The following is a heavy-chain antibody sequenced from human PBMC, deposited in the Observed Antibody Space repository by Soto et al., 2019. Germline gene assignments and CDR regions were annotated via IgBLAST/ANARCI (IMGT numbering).Heavy chain of an antibody. D-gene: IGHD3-22*01. CDR1: GGSISSYY. V-gene: IGHV4-59*01. Sequence: SETLSLTCTVSGGSISSYYWSWIRQPPGKGLEWIGYIYYSGSTNYNPSLKSRVTISVDTSKNQFSLKLSSVTAADTAVYYCARGYYDSGGEWYFDLWGRGTLVTVSS. CDR3: ARGYYDSGGEWYFDL. J-gene: IGHJ2*01. CDR2: IYYSGST.